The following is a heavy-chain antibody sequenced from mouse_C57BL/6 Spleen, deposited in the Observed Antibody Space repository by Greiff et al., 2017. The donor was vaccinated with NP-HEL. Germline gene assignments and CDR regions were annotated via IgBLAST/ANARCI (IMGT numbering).Heavy chain of an antibody. CDR3: ARKRNGNSDWYFDV. V-gene: IGHV1-59*01. CDR1: GYTFTSYW. CDR2: IDPSDSYT. D-gene: IGHD1-1*01. J-gene: IGHJ1*03. Sequence: QVQLQQPGAELVRPGASVKLSCKASGYTFTSYWMHWVKQRPGQGLEWIGVIDPSDSYTNYNPKFKGKATLTVDTSSSTAYMQLSSLTSEDSAVYYCARKRNGNSDWYFDVWGTVTTGTVSS.